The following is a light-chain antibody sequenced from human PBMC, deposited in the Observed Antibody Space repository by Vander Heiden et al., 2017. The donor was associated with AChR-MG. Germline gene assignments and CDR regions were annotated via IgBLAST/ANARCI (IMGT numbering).Light chain of an antibody. CDR3: QQSDTATWT. V-gene: IGKV1-39*01. CDR2: GAS. CDR1: QTITSY. J-gene: IGKJ1*01. Sequence: DIQMTQSPSSLSASVGDRVTITCRASQTITSYLNWYQQKPGKAPKLLIYGASSLQSGAPSRFSGSGYGTDFTLTISRLQPEDFATYYCQQSDTATWTFGQGTKVEIK.